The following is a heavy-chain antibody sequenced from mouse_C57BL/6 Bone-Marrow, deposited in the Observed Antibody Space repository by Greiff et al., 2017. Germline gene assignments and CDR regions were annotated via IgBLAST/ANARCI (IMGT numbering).Heavy chain of an antibody. V-gene: IGHV5-12*01. CDR3: ARHELFYYAMDY. J-gene: IGHJ4*01. CDR2: ISNGGGST. Sequence: DVKLVESGGGLVQPGGSLKLSCAASGFTFSDYYMYWVRQTPEKRLEWVAYISNGGGSTYYPDTVKGRFTISRDNAKNTLYLQMSRLKSEDTAMYYCARHELFYYAMDYWGQGTSVTVSS. CDR1: GFTFSDYY.